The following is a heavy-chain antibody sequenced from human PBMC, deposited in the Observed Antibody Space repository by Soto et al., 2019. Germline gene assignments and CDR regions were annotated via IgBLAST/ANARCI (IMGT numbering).Heavy chain of an antibody. V-gene: IGHV3-30-3*01. Sequence: QVQLVESGGGVVQPGRSLRLSCAASGFTFSSYAMHWVRQAPGKGLEWVAVISYDGSNKYYADSVKGRFTISRDNSKNTLYLQMNSLRPEDTAVYYCARSFGGTTISYYYYYGMDVWGQGTTVTVSS. CDR1: GFTFSSYA. D-gene: IGHD1-7*01. J-gene: IGHJ6*02. CDR3: ARSFGGTTISYYYYYGMDV. CDR2: ISYDGSNK.